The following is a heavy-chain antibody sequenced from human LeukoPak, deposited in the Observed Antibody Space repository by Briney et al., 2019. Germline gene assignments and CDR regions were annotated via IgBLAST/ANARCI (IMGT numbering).Heavy chain of an antibody. D-gene: IGHD1-26*01. J-gene: IGHJ5*02. CDR3: TRDSGTYNWFDP. V-gene: IGHV3-73*01. CDR2: IDKKDKGYATAT. CDR1: GFTFSGSA. Sequence: GGSLRLSCAASGFTFSGSAIHWVRQSSGKGLEWVGQIDKKDKGYATATAYAASLKGRFTISRDDSINTPYLQMKSLKTEDTALYYCTRDSGTYNWFDPWGQGTLVTVSS.